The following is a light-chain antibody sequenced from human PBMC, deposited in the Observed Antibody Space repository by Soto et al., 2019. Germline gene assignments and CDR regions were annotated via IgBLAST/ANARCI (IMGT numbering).Light chain of an antibody. CDR1: ETVATN. V-gene: IGKV3-15*01. CDR3: QQYFEWPPMT. Sequence: EMTQSPATLSVSPGERATLSCWASETVATNLAWYQQKPGQAPRLLISGASTRAAGISDRFRGSGSGTEFTLTISSLRSEHSAIYYCQQYFEWPPMTFEQGTKVEI. J-gene: IGKJ1*01. CDR2: GAS.